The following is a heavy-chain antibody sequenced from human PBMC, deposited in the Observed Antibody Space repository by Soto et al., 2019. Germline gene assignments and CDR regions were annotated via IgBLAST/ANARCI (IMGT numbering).Heavy chain of an antibody. Sequence: QVQLVQSGAEVKKPGSSVKVSCKASGGTFSSYAIRWVRQAPGQGLEWMGGIIPIFGTANYAQKFQGRVTITADESTSTAYMELSSLRSEDTAVYYCAVNIVVVPASPYGMDVWGQGTTVTVSS. V-gene: IGHV1-69*01. D-gene: IGHD2-2*01. CDR3: AVNIVVVPASPYGMDV. CDR2: IIPIFGTA. CDR1: GGTFSSYA. J-gene: IGHJ6*02.